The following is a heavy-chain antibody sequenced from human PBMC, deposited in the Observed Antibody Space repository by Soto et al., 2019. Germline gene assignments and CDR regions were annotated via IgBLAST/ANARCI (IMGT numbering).Heavy chain of an antibody. D-gene: IGHD4-17*01. J-gene: IGHJ6*04. CDR1: GFTFSNYA. CDR3: TKVRGDPV. CDR2: ISAGRST. V-gene: IGHV3-23*01. Sequence: EVQILESGGDLVQPGGSLRLSCAASGFTFSNYAMNWVRQAPGKGPEWVSGISAGRSTYYADSVKGRFTISRDNSKSTLFLQMDSLRAEDTALYYCTKVRGDPVWGKGTTFTVSS.